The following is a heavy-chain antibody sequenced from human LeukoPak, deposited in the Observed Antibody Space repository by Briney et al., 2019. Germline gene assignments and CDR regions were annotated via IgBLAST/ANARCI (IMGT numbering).Heavy chain of an antibody. Sequence: GESLRLSCAASGFTFSSYWMHWVRQAPGKGLVWVSRINSDGSSTSYADSVKGRFTISRDNAKNTLYLQMNSLRAEDTAAYYCARAEDSSSDGMDVWGKGTTVTVSS. CDR2: INSDGSST. V-gene: IGHV3-74*01. CDR3: ARAEDSSSDGMDV. D-gene: IGHD6-6*01. J-gene: IGHJ6*04. CDR1: GFTFSSYW.